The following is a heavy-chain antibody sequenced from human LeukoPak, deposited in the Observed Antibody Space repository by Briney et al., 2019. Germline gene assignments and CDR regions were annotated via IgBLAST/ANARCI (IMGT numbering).Heavy chain of an antibody. Sequence: ASVKVSCKASGYTFTSYGISWVRQAPGQGLEWMGWISAYNGNTNYAQKLQGRVTMTTDTSTSTAYMELRSLRSDDTAVYYCARGGIFGSSWYPFDYWGQGTLVTVSS. J-gene: IGHJ4*02. D-gene: IGHD6-13*01. CDR2: ISAYNGNT. V-gene: IGHV1-18*01. CDR1: GYTFTSYG. CDR3: ARGGIFGSSWYPFDY.